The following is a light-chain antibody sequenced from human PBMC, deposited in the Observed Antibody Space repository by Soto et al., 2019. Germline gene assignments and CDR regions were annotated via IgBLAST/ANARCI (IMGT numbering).Light chain of an antibody. J-gene: IGKJ3*01. Sequence: EIVLTQSPGTLSLSPGERATLSCRASQSVSSSYLAWYQQKPGQAPRLLIYGASSRATGIPDRFSGSGSGTDFNLTISRLEPEDLTVYYCQQYGSSPFTFGPVTKVDIK. CDR1: QSVSSSY. CDR3: QQYGSSPFT. V-gene: IGKV3-20*01. CDR2: GAS.